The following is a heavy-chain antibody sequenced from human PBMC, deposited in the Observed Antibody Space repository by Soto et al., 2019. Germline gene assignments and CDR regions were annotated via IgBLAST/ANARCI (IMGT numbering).Heavy chain of an antibody. D-gene: IGHD5-12*01. Sequence: EVQLVESGGGLVKPGGSLRLSCAASGFTFSSYSMNWVRQAPGKGLEWVSSISSSSSYIYYADSVKGRFTISRDNAKNSLYLQMNSLRAEDTAVYYCARDDHVDIVATKVYYYYYGMDVWGQGTTVTVSS. CDR2: ISSSSSYI. J-gene: IGHJ6*02. V-gene: IGHV3-21*01. CDR1: GFTFSSYS. CDR3: ARDDHVDIVATKVYYYYYGMDV.